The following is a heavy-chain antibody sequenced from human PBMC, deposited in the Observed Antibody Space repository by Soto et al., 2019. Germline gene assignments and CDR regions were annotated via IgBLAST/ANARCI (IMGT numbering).Heavy chain of an antibody. D-gene: IGHD3-10*01. Sequence: EVQLLQSGGGVVPPGGSLRLACATFGFTFNTYPMTWVRQAPGKGLEWVSSISSTAGRTSSNADFVKGRFAISRDFSDNTVYLQMNNLRVDDTAVYFCAKGVLSFHYGMEVWGQGTTVTVSS. CDR2: ISSTAGRT. V-gene: IGHV3-23*01. CDR1: GFTFNTYP. CDR3: AKGVLSFHYGMEV. J-gene: IGHJ6*02.